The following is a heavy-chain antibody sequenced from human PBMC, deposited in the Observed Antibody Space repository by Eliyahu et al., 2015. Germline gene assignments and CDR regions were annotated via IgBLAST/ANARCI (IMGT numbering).Heavy chain of an antibody. CDR1: GXXFXSXS. CDR3: ARDRGEMAPLDWYFDL. CDR2: ISXSXSTI. Sequence: EVQLVESGGGLVQPGGXLXLSCAASGXXFXSXSMNWVRPAPGKGLEWVSYISXSXSTIYYADSVKGRFTISRDNAKNSLYLQMNSLRDEDTAVYYCARDRGEMAPLDWYFDLWGRGTLVTVSS. V-gene: IGHV3-48*02. D-gene: IGHD5-24*01. J-gene: IGHJ2*01.